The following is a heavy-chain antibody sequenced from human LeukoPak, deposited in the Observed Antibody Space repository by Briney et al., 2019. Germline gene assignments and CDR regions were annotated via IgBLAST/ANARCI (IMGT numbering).Heavy chain of an antibody. D-gene: IGHD3-22*01. J-gene: IGHJ4*02. CDR1: GFTFSDYY. CDR3: ARDYYDSSGYYPLDH. Sequence: VGSLRLSCAASGFTFSDYYMSWIRQAPGQGLEGGSYIRSSSSYTNYAHSVKGRFTISRDNAKNSLYLQMNSLRAEDTAVYYCARDYYDSSGYYPLDHWGQGTLVTVSS. CDR2: IRSSSSYT. V-gene: IGHV3-11*06.